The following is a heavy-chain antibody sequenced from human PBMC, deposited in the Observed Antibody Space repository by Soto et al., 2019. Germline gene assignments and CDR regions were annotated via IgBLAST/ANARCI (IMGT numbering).Heavy chain of an antibody. J-gene: IGHJ6*02. CDR1: GYTFDDYA. CDR3: AKGLGSGESYYYGMDV. V-gene: IGHV3-9*01. D-gene: IGHD3-3*01. Sequence: SLRLSCAASGYTFDDYAMHWVRQVPGKGLEWVSGISWNSGTISYAESVKGRFTISTDNAKHSLYLQINSLRPEDTALYYCAKGLGSGESYYYGMDVWGQGTTVTVSS. CDR2: ISWNSGTI.